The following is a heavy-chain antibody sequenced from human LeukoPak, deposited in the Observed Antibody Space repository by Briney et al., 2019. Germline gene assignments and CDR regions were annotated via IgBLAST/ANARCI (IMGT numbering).Heavy chain of an antibody. V-gene: IGHV3-7*01. D-gene: IGHD5-18*01. CDR2: IKQDGSET. CDR1: GFTFSSSW. J-gene: IGHJ4*02. Sequence: GGSLRLSYAASGFTFSSSWMNWVRQAPGKGLVWVANIKQDGSETYYVDSVKGRFTISRDNARNSLYLQMSSLRVEDSAVYYCARGGLDGWIHLWPSSHFDYWGQGTLVTVSS. CDR3: ARGGLDGWIHLWPSSHFDY.